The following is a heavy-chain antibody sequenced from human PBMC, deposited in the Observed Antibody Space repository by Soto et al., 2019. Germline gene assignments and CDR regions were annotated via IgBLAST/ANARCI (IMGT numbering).Heavy chain of an antibody. V-gene: IGHV1-2*02. CDR1: GYTFTDYY. J-gene: IGHJ4*02. CDR2: IDPNSGGT. D-gene: IGHD2-2*01. CDR3: EDFTRMPASF. Sequence: QVQLVQSGAEVKKPGASVKVSCRASGYTFTDYYMHWVRQAPGQGLEWMGWIDPNSGGTNYAQKFQGRVTMTTDTSISTAYMELRRLRSDDTAVYYCEDFTRMPASFWGQGTLVTVSS.